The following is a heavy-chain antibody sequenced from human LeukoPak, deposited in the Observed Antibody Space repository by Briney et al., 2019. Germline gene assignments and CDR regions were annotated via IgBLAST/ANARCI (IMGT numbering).Heavy chain of an antibody. CDR3: ASTGYSSGWVYYMDV. CDR2: ISGSGGST. J-gene: IGHJ6*03. Sequence: GGSLRLSCAASGFTFSSYGMSWVRQAPGKGLEWVSTISGSGGSTYYADSVKGRFTISRDNSKNTLYLQMNSLRAEDTAVYYCASTGYSSGWVYYMDVWGKGTTVTVSS. D-gene: IGHD6-19*01. CDR1: GFTFSSYG. V-gene: IGHV3-23*01.